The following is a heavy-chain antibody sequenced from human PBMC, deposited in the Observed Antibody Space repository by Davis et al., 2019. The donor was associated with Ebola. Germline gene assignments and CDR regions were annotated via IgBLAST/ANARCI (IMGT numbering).Heavy chain of an antibody. CDR1: GFSLSTSGMC. D-gene: IGHD6-13*01. CDR2: IDWDDDK. J-gene: IGHJ3*02. CDR3: ARIKRIAAAPDAFDI. Sequence: SGPTLVKPTQTLTLTCTFSGFSLSTSGMCVSWIRQPPGKALEWLALIDWDDDKYYSTSLKTRLTISKDTSKNQVVLTITNMDPVDTATYYCARIKRIAAAPDAFDIWGQGTMVTVSS. V-gene: IGHV2-70*01.